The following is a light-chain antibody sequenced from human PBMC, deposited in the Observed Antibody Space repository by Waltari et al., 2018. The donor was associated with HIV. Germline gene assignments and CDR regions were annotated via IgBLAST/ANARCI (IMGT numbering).Light chain of an antibody. CDR2: RNN. V-gene: IGLV1-47*01. CDR1: SSNIGSNY. Sequence: QSVLTQPPSASGTPGQRVTIPCSGSSSNIGSNYVYWYQQLPGTAPKLLIYRNNQRPSGVPGRFSGSKSGTSASLAISGLRSEDEADYYCATWDDSLSGLWVFGGGTKLTVL. CDR3: ATWDDSLSGLWV. J-gene: IGLJ3*02.